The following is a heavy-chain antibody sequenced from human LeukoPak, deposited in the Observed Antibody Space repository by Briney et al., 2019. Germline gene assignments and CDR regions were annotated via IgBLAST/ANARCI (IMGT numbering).Heavy chain of an antibody. CDR1: GYTFTGYY. CDR2: INPNSGGT. J-gene: IGHJ4*02. Sequence: ASVKVSSKASGYTFTGYYMHWVRQAPGQGLEWMGWINPNSGGTNYAQKFQGRVTMTRDTSISTAYMELSRLRSDDTAVYYCARAFRWLQTTGPGYWGQGTLVTVSS. V-gene: IGHV1-2*02. CDR3: ARAFRWLQTTGPGY. D-gene: IGHD5-24*01.